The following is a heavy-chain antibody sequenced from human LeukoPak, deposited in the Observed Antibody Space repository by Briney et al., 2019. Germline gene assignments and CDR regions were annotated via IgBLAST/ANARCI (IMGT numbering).Heavy chain of an antibody. Sequence: GGSLRLSCTASGFSFTHAWMSWVRQAPGKGLEWVGRIKSIGDGGTTDYAAPVKGRFTISRDDSKTTVYLQMNSLKTEDTAVYYCTSEGGEGDFYYDSSGYYYVGVYWGQGTLVTVSS. CDR1: GFSFTHAW. V-gene: IGHV3-15*01. CDR3: TSEGGEGDFYYDSSGYYYVGVY. CDR2: IKSIGDGGTT. D-gene: IGHD3-22*01. J-gene: IGHJ4*02.